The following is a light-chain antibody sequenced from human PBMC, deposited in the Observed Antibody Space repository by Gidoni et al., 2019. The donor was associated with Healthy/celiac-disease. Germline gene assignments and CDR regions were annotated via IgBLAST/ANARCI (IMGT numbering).Light chain of an antibody. CDR3: QQSYSTLWT. V-gene: IGKV1-39*01. Sequence: DIQMTQSPSSLSASVGDRVTITCRASQSISSYLNWYQQKPGKAPKLLSYAASSLQSGVPSRFSGSGSGTDFTLTISSLQPEDFATYYCQQSYSTLWTFGHGTKVEIK. CDR1: QSISSY. CDR2: AAS. J-gene: IGKJ1*01.